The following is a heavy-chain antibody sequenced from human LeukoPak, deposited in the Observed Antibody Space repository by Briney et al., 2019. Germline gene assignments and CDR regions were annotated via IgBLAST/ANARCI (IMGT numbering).Heavy chain of an antibody. CDR3: ARGIAVAGTGFCDY. Sequence: SETLSLTCTVSGGSISSYYWSWIRQPPGKGLEWIGYIYYSGSTNYNPSLKSRVTISADTSKNQFSLKLSSVTAADTAVYYCARGIAVAGTGFCDYWGQGTLVTVSS. D-gene: IGHD6-19*01. CDR2: IYYSGST. J-gene: IGHJ4*02. CDR1: GGSISSYY. V-gene: IGHV4-59*01.